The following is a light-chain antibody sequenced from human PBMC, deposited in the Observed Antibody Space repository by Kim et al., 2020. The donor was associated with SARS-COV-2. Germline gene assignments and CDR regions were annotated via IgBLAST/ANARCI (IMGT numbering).Light chain of an antibody. J-gene: IGLJ1*01. Sequence: QSALTQPRSVSGSPGQSVTISCTGTSSDVGAYNYVSWYQQHPGKAPKLIIYGVTKRPSGVPDRFSGSKSGNTASLTISGLLAEDEADYYCCSFTGTFSRVFGTGTKVTVL. V-gene: IGLV2-11*01. CDR3: CSFTGTFSRV. CDR2: GVT. CDR1: SSDVGAYNY.